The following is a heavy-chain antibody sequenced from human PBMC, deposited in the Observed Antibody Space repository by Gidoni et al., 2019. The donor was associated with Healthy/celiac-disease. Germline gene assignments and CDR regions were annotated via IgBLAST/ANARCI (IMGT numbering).Heavy chain of an antibody. CDR3: ARDALTGYHDPDPFDI. D-gene: IGHD3-9*01. CDR2: ISSSSSYI. Sequence: EVQLVESGGGLVKPGGSLRLSCAASGFTFSSYSMNWVRQAPGKGLEWVSSISSSSSYIYYADSVKGRFTISRDNAKNSLYLQMNSLRAEDTAVYYCARDALTGYHDPDPFDIWGQGTMVTVSS. V-gene: IGHV3-21*01. J-gene: IGHJ3*02. CDR1: GFTFSSYS.